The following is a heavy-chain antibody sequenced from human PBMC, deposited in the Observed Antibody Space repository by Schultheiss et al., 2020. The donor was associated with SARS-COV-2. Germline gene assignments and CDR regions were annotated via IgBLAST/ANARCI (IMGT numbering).Heavy chain of an antibody. J-gene: IGHJ2*01. CDR2: ISSSSSYI. CDR3: ARGLYGPNWYFDL. Sequence: GGSLRLSCAASGFTFSDYYMSWIRQAPGKGLEWVSYISSSSSYIYYADSVKGRFTISRDNSKNTLYLQMNSLRAEDTAVYYCARGLYGPNWYFDLWGRGTLVTVSS. V-gene: IGHV3-11*06. CDR1: GFTFSDYY. D-gene: IGHD4/OR15-4a*01.